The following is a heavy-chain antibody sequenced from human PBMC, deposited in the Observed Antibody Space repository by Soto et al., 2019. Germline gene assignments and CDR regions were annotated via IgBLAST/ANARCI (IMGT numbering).Heavy chain of an antibody. V-gene: IGHV5-51*01. CDR3: ARHEGGSGSYYVNSLDY. Sequence: GESLKISCKGSGYSFTSYWIGWVRQMPGKGLEWMGIIYPGDSDTRYSPSFQGQVTISADKSISTAYLQWSSLKASDTAMYYCARHEGGSGSYYVNSLDYWGQGTLVTVSS. J-gene: IGHJ4*02. CDR2: IYPGDSDT. D-gene: IGHD3-10*01. CDR1: GYSFTSYW.